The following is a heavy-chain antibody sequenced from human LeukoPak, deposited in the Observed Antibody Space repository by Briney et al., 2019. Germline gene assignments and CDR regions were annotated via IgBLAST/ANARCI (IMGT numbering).Heavy chain of an antibody. CDR3: TRGAGWLIDY. CDR1: DDSISDYY. J-gene: IGHJ4*02. V-gene: IGHV4-59*01. D-gene: IGHD3-16*01. CDR2: FYNSGRS. Sequence: KPSETLSLTCTVSDDSISDYYRGWIRQPPGKGLEWIGYFYNSGRSTYNPSLKSRVTISADTSKNHFSLKLNSVTTADTAVYYCTRGAGWLIDYWGQGILVTVS.